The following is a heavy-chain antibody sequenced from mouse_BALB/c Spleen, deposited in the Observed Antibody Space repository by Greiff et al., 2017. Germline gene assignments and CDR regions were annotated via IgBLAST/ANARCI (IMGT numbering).Heavy chain of an antibody. V-gene: IGHV5-12-1*01. Sequence: EVQGVESGGGLVKPGGSLKLSCAASGFAFSSYDMSWVRQTPEKRLEWVAYISSGGGSTYYPDTVKGRFTISRDNAKNTLYLQMSSLKSEDTAMYYCARRVGYGWYFDVWGAGTTVTVSS. CDR1: GFAFSSYD. CDR2: ISSGGGST. J-gene: IGHJ1*01. CDR3: ARRVGYGWYFDV. D-gene: IGHD2-2*01.